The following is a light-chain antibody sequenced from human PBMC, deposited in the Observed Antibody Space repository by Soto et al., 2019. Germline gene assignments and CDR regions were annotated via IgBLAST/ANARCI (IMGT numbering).Light chain of an antibody. CDR3: QQYNDWPPYT. CDR2: GAS. J-gene: IGKJ2*01. CDR1: QSVSSN. V-gene: IGKV3-15*01. Sequence: EIVMTQSPATLSVSAGERVTLSCRASQSVSSNLAWYQQKPGQAPRLLMYGASTRATGIPARFSGSGSGTEFTLTISSLQSEDFAVYDCQQYNDWPPYTFGQGTKLEIK.